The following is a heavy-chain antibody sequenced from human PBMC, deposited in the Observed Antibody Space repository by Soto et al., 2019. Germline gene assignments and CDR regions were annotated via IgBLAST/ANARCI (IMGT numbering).Heavy chain of an antibody. CDR3: AREKHPWVAVPVRQLKSTWWFDS. D-gene: IGHD6-19*01. J-gene: IGHJ5*01. V-gene: IGHV4-34*01. CDR1: GESFSVYY. CDR2: INHSGST. Sequence: QVQLQQWGAGLLKPSETLFLTCGVYGESFSVYYWSWIRQPPGKGLEWIGEINHSGSTNYNPSLKSRVTISVDTSKNHLSLKLSSVTAADTAVYYCAREKHPWVAVPVRQLKSTWWFDSWGQGTLVTVSS.